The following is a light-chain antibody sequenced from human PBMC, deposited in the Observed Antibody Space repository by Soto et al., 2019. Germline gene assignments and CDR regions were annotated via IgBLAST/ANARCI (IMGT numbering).Light chain of an antibody. Sequence: QSVLTQPASVSGSPGQSITISCTGTSSDVGGHNYVSWYQQHPGKAPKLLIYEVRVRPSGVSIRFSRSKSANTASLTISGLQAEDEADYYCSSYTTTSTLRVFGGGTKLTVL. J-gene: IGLJ3*02. CDR2: EVR. CDR1: SSDVGGHNY. V-gene: IGLV2-14*01. CDR3: SSYTTTSTLRV.